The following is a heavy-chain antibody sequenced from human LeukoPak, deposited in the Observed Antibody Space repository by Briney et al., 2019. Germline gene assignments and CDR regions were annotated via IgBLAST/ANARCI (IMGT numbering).Heavy chain of an antibody. CDR3: ARHLNYYLDY. J-gene: IGHJ4*02. Sequence: GGSLRLSCAASGFTFSSYAMSWVRQAPGKGLVWVSRISSDGSITGYADSVKGRFTISRDNAKNTLYLQMNSLRAEDTAVYYCARHLNYYLDYWGQGTLVTVSS. V-gene: IGHV3-74*01. CDR2: ISSDGSIT. CDR1: GFTFSSYA. D-gene: IGHD3-10*01.